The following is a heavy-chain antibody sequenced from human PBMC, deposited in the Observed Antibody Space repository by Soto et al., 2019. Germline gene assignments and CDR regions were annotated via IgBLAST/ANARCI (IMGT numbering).Heavy chain of an antibody. CDR3: AFFPRPTGYYYGMYF. V-gene: IGHV3-23*01. CDR1: GFTFSSYD. Sequence: PGGSLRLSCAASGFTFSSYDMSWVRQAPGKGLECVSGISGSGGSTYYADSVKGRFTISRDNSKNTLYLQMNSLRAEDTAVYYCAFFPRPTGYYYGMYFWGQGSKVPGSS. J-gene: IGHJ6*02. D-gene: IGHD3-3*01. CDR2: ISGSGGST.